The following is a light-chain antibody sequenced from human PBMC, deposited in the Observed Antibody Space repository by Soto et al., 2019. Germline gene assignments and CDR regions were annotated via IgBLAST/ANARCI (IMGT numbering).Light chain of an antibody. V-gene: IGKV3-20*01. Sequence: EVALTQSPGTLSLSPGARATLSCRASQSVSSSYLAWYQQKPGQAPRLLIYGASSRATGIPDRFSGSGSGTDFTLTISRLEPEDFAVYYCQQYGSSPTFGQGTKVEIK. CDR1: QSVSSSY. J-gene: IGKJ1*01. CDR3: QQYGSSPT. CDR2: GAS.